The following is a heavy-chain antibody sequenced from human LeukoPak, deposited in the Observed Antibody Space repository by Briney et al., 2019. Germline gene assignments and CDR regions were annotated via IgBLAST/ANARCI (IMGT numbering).Heavy chain of an antibody. D-gene: IGHD1-26*01. V-gene: IGHV1-2*02. CDR2: IYPKTGGT. CDR3: AGPWDQVGFYP. Sequence: ASVKVSCKASGYTFTGYYLHWVRQAPGQGLEWMGWIYPKTGGTSYAQKFQGRVTMTRDTSISTAYMELIGLRSDDTAVYYCAGPWDQVGFYPWGQGTLVSVSS. J-gene: IGHJ5*02. CDR1: GYTFTGYY.